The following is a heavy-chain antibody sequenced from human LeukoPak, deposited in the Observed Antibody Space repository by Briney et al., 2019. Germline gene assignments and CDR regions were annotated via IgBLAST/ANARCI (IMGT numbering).Heavy chain of an antibody. CDR1: GGSISSYY. V-gene: IGHV4-59*01. CDR3: ARVAGITGTNYWYFDL. Sequence: NPSETLSLTCTVSGGSISSYYWSWIRQPPGKGLEWIAYIYYSGSTNYNPSLKSRVTISVDTSKNQFSLKLSSVTAADTAVYYCARVAGITGTNYWYFDLWGRGTLVTVSS. D-gene: IGHD1-7*01. J-gene: IGHJ2*01. CDR2: IYYSGST.